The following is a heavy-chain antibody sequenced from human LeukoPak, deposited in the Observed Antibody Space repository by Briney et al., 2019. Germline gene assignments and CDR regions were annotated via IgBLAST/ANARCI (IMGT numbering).Heavy chain of an antibody. J-gene: IGHJ6*03. CDR2: IIPIFGTA. V-gene: IGHV1-69*05. CDR3: ARGSARAALGYYYMDV. D-gene: IGHD3-10*01. Sequence: RASVKVSCKASGGTFSSYAISWVRQAPGQGLEWMGGIIPIFGTANYAQKFQGRVTITTDESTSTAYMELSSLRSEDTAVYYCARGSARAALGYYYMDVWGKGTTVTVSS. CDR1: GGTFSSYA.